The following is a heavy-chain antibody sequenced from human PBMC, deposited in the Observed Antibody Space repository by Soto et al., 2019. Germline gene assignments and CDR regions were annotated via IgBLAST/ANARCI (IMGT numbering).Heavy chain of an antibody. CDR1: GGSISSGDYH. V-gene: IGHV4-30-4*01. CDR2: ISYSGST. CDR3: AGTRITIFGVVILYFDS. Sequence: QVQLQESGPGLVKPSQTLSLTCSVSGGSISSGDYHWSWIRQPPGKGLEWIGYISYSGSTYYDPSLKSRVTISLDTSKNQFSLKLSSVTSADTAVYYCAGTRITIFGVVILYFDSWGQGTLVTVSS. J-gene: IGHJ4*02. D-gene: IGHD3-3*01.